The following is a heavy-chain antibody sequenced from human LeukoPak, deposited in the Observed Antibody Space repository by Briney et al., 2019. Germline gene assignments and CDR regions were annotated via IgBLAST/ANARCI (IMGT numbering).Heavy chain of an antibody. CDR2: IYYSGST. D-gene: IGHD2-2*01. Sequence: SETLSLTCTASGGSISSSSYYWGWIRQPPGKGLEWIGSIYYSGSTYYNPSLKSRVTISVDTSKNQFSLKLSSVTAADTAVYHCARSLYFQGYCSSTSCYPHDYWGQGTLVTVSS. J-gene: IGHJ4*02. V-gene: IGHV4-39*01. CDR3: ARSLYFQGYCSSTSCYPHDY. CDR1: GGSISSSSYY.